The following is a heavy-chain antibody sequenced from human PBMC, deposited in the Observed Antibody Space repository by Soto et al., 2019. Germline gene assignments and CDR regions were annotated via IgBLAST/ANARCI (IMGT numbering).Heavy chain of an antibody. Sequence: SETLSLTCTVSGGSISSYYWSWIRQPPGKGLEWIGYIYYSGSTNYNPSLKSRVTISVDTSKNQFSLKLSSVTAADTAVYYCACSHYRSSYYYYGMDVWGQGTTVTVSS. CDR3: ACSHYRSSYYYYGMDV. J-gene: IGHJ6*02. CDR1: GGSISSYY. V-gene: IGHV4-59*01. CDR2: IYYSGST. D-gene: IGHD6-6*01.